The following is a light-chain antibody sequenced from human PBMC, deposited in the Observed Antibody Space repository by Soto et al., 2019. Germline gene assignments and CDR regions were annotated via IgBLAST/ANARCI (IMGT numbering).Light chain of an antibody. Sequence: QSALTQPASVSGSPGQSITISCTGTSSDVGGYNYVSWYQQHPGKAPKLMIYDVSNRPSGVSNRFSGSKSDNTASLTISGPLAEAEAESYYCSYSFTSTPPPVFGGGTKLTVL. CDR1: SSDVGGYNY. V-gene: IGLV2-14*01. CDR3: CSYSFTSTPPPV. J-gene: IGLJ2*01. CDR2: DVS.